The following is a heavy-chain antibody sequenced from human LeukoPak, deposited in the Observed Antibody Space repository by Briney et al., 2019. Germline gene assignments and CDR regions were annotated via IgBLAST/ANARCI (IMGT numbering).Heavy chain of an antibody. D-gene: IGHD3-10*01. Sequence: GGSLRLSCAASGFTFSSYEMNWGRQAPGKGLEWVSYISNSGSTIYHADSVKGRFTISRDNAKNSLYLQMNSLRAEDTAVYYCARDWGGGTHDYWGQGTLVTVSS. CDR1: GFTFSSYE. CDR3: ARDWGGGTHDY. V-gene: IGHV3-48*03. J-gene: IGHJ4*02. CDR2: ISNSGSTI.